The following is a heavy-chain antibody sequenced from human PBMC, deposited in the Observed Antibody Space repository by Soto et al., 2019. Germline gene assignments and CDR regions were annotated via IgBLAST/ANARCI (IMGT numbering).Heavy chain of an antibody. Sequence: PGESLKISCKGSGYSFTSYWIGWVRQMPGKGLEWMGIIYPGDSDTRYSPSFQGQVTISADKSISTAYLQWSSLKASDTAMYYCARLTDSGSYPQDWFDPWGQGTLVTVSS. J-gene: IGHJ5*02. CDR1: GYSFTSYW. CDR3: ARLTDSGSYPQDWFDP. CDR2: IYPGDSDT. D-gene: IGHD3-10*01. V-gene: IGHV5-51*01.